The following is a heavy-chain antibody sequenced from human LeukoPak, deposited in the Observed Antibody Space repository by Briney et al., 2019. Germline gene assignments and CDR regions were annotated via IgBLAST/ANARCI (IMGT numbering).Heavy chain of an antibody. V-gene: IGHV3-30-3*01. D-gene: IGHD6-19*01. Sequence: PGGSLRLSCAASGFTFSNYAIHWVRQAPGKGLELVAVISYDGNDKYYADSVKGRFTISRDNSKNTLYLQMNSLRAEDTAIYYCASWSRTGWYPFDYWGQGTLVTVSS. CDR3: ASWSRTGWYPFDY. CDR1: GFTFSNYA. CDR2: ISYDGNDK. J-gene: IGHJ4*02.